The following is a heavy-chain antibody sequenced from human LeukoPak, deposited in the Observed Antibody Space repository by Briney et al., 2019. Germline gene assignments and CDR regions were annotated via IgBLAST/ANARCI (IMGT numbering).Heavy chain of an antibody. CDR3: ARGRYYGSGSYYKAFDY. J-gene: IGHJ4*02. D-gene: IGHD3-10*01. V-gene: IGHV1-2*02. CDR1: GYTFTGYY. CDR2: INPNSGGT. Sequence: GASVKVSCKASGYTFTGYYMHWVRQAPGQGLEWMGWINPNSGGTNYAQKFQGRVTMTRDTSISTAYMELSRLRSDDTAVYYCARGRYYGSGSYYKAFDYWGKGTLVTVSS.